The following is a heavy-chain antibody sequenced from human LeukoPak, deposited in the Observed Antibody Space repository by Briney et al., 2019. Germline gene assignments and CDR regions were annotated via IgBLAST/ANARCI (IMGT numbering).Heavy chain of an antibody. CDR2: ISSNSIYT. CDR1: GFNFSDYY. D-gene: IGHD2-2*01. V-gene: IGHV3-11*06. J-gene: IGHJ4*02. Sequence: PGGSLRLSCAASGFNFSDYYMSWIRQAPGKGLEWVSYISSNSIYTNYADSVKGRFTISRDNAKNSLYLHMNSLRAEDTALYYCARDPPDCSSATCSAGGPDNYWGQGTLVTVSS. CDR3: ARDPPDCSSATCSAGGPDNY.